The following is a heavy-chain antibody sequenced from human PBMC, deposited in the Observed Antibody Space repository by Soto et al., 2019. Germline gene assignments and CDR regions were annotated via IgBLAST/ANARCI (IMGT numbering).Heavy chain of an antibody. J-gene: IGHJ6*02. V-gene: IGHV3-33*01. Sequence: EWSLRLSCASYGFTFSSYGMHWVRQAPGKGLEWVAVIWYDGSNKYYADSVKGRFTISRDNSKNTLYLQMNSLRAEDTAVYYCARVRYSSSWYASYYYYGMDVWGQGTTVTV. CDR2: IWYDGSNK. CDR1: GFTFSSYG. CDR3: ARVRYSSSWYASYYYYGMDV. D-gene: IGHD6-13*01.